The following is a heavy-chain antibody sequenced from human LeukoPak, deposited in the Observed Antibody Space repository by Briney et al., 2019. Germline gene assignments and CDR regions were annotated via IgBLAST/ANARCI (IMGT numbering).Heavy chain of an antibody. D-gene: IGHD3-22*01. V-gene: IGHV4-59*08. CDR1: GGSISSYY. J-gene: IGHJ4*02. CDR3: ASYSDSSGTFDY. Sequence: PSETLSLTCTVSGGSISSYYWSWIRQPPGKGLEWIGYIYYSGSTNYNPSLKSRVTISVDPSKNQFSLKLSSVTAADTAVYYCASYSDSSGTFDYWGQGTLVTVSS. CDR2: IYYSGST.